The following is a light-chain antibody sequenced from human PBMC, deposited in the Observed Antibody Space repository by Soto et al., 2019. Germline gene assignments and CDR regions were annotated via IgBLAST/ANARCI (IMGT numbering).Light chain of an antibody. CDR3: QQYHRSSIT. V-gene: IGKV1D-16*01. J-gene: IGKJ5*01. CDR2: IAS. Sequence: DIQMTQSPSSVSASVGDRVTITCRASQDINSWLTWYQQKPGKAPKVLIYIASRLQPGVPSRFSGRGSGTDFSLAISNLQPEDFATYYCQQYHRSSITFGQGTRLE. CDR1: QDINSW.